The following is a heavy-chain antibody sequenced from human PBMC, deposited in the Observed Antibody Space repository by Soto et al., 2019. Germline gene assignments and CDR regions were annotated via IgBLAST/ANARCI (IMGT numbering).Heavy chain of an antibody. CDR2: MNPDSGHA. D-gene: IGHD2-15*01. CDR3: ARRPHCSGGICYYGLDN. J-gene: IGHJ4*02. Sequence: SVKVSCKASGYTFTNSDINWVRQAPGQGLEWMGWMNPDSGHAAYAQKFQGRVTLTTSTSTSTVYMEMRSLGSEDTAVYYCARRPHCSGGICYYGLDNWGQGTLVTVSS. CDR1: GYTFTNSD. V-gene: IGHV1-8*01.